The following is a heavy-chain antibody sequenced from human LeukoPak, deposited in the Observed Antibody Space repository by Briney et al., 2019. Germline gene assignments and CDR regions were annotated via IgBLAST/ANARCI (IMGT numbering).Heavy chain of an antibody. D-gene: IGHD6-19*01. Sequence: PSETLSLTCTVSGGSISSGSYYWSWIRQPPGKGLEWIGYIYYSGSTNYNPSLKSRVTISVDTSKNQFSLKLSSVTAADTAVYYCARSLRLVLGFLWFDPWGQGTLVTVSS. J-gene: IGHJ5*02. CDR2: IYYSGST. V-gene: IGHV4-61*01. CDR1: GGSISSGSYY. CDR3: ARSLRLVLGFLWFDP.